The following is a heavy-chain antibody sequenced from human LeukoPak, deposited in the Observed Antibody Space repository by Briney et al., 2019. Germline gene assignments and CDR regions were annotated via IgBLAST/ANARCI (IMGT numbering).Heavy chain of an antibody. D-gene: IGHD5-12*01. CDR2: ISSSSSTM. CDR3: AKEKTSAYDFDY. CDR1: GFTFSRYS. Sequence: PGGSLRLSCAASGFTFSRYSMNWVRQAPGKGLEWISYISSSSSTMYYADSVKGRFTISRDNAKNSLYLQMNSPRAEDTAVYYCAKEKTSAYDFDYWGQGTLVTVSS. J-gene: IGHJ4*02. V-gene: IGHV3-48*01.